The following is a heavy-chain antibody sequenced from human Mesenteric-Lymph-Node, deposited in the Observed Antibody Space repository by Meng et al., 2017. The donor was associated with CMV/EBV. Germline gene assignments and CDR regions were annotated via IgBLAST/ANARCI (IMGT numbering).Heavy chain of an antibody. Sequence: SETLSLTCTVSGGSISSSSYYWGWLRQPPGKGLEWIGSIYYSGSTYYNPSLKSRVTISVDTSKNQFSLKLSSVTAADTAVYYCASTNYYDSSGYYDAFDIWGQGTMVTVSS. D-gene: IGHD3-22*01. CDR3: ASTNYYDSSGYYDAFDI. CDR2: IYYSGST. V-gene: IGHV4-39*01. J-gene: IGHJ3*02. CDR1: GGSISSSSYY.